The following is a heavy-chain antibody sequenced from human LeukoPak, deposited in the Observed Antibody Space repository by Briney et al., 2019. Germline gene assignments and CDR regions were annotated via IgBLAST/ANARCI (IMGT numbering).Heavy chain of an antibody. CDR3: AKDLGLYYYDSSGYYQGGFDY. D-gene: IGHD3-22*01. CDR2: ISGSGGST. V-gene: IGHV3-23*01. Sequence: GGSLRPSCAASGFTFSSYAMSWVRQAPGKGLEWVSAISGSGGSTYYADSVKGRFTISRDNSKNTLYLQMNSLRAEDTAVYYCAKDLGLYYYDSSGYYQGGFDYWGQGTLVTVSS. J-gene: IGHJ4*02. CDR1: GFTFSSYA.